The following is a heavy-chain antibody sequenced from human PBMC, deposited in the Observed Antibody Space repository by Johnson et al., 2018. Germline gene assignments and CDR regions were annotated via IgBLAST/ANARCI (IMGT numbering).Heavy chain of an antibody. CDR1: GFTFSSYA. J-gene: IGHJ5*02. D-gene: IGHD3-10*01. CDR2: ISGSGGST. V-gene: IGHV3-23*04. CDR3: ARAFTMGRGVIDGNWFDP. Sequence: VQLVESGGGLVQPGGSLRLSCAASGFTFSSYAMSWVRQAPGKGLEWVSAISGSGGSTYYADSVKGRFTISRDNVKNSLYLQMNSLRAEETALYHCARAFTMGRGVIDGNWFDPWGQGTLVTVSS.